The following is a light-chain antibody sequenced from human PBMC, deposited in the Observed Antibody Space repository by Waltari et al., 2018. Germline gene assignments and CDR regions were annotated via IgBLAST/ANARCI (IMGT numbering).Light chain of an antibody. V-gene: IGLV6-57*02. CDR3: QSYGSSSWV. Sequence: NFMLTQPHSVSESPGKTVTISCTGSSGSIASNYVQWAQQRPGRAPPTVIYEDNLRPCGVRDRVSGSLDRSCNSASLTISGLRTEDGADYYCQSYGSSSWVFGGGTKVTVL. J-gene: IGLJ3*02. CDR2: EDN. CDR1: SGSIASNY.